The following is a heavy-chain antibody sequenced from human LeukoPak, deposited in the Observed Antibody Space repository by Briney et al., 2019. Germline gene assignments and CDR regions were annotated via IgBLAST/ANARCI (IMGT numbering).Heavy chain of an antibody. CDR2: IRYDGSNK. V-gene: IGHV3-30*02. J-gene: IGHJ4*02. D-gene: IGHD5-12*01. Sequence: GGSLRLSCAAPGLRLSSYGMHWVSPAHGKGLGWVASIRYDGSNKYYVDSVKGRFTISRDNPKNTLHLQMNSLRAEDTAVYYCAKLLSGYDRFDYWGQGTLVTVSS. CDR1: GLRLSSYG. CDR3: AKLLSGYDRFDY.